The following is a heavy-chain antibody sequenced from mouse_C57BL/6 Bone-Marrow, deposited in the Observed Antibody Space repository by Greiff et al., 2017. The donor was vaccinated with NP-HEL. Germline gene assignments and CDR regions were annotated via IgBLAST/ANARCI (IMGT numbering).Heavy chain of an antibody. CDR1: GFSFNTYA. CDR3: VRLGWDYFDY. D-gene: IGHD3-2*02. V-gene: IGHV10-1*01. CDR2: IRSKSNNYAT. Sequence: EVKLVESGGGLVQPKGSLKLSCAASGFSFNTYAMNWVRQAPGKGLEWVARIRSKSNNYATYYADSVKDRFTISRDDSESMLYLQMNNLKTEDTAMYYCVRLGWDYFDYWGQGTTLTVSS. J-gene: IGHJ2*01.